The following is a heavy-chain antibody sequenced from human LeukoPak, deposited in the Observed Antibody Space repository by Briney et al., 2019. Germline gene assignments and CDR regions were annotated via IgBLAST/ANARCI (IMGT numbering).Heavy chain of an antibody. D-gene: IGHD6-13*01. CDR1: GFTFSSYS. CDR2: ISSSSGNM. V-gene: IGHV3-48*04. CDR3: ARDLYSSGWYEGAFDI. Sequence: GGSLRISCAASGFTFSSYSMNWVRQAPGKGLEWVSYISSSSGNMYYADSVKGRFTISRDNAKNSLYLQMNSLRAEDTAVYYCARDLYSSGWYEGAFDIWGQGTMVTVSS. J-gene: IGHJ3*02.